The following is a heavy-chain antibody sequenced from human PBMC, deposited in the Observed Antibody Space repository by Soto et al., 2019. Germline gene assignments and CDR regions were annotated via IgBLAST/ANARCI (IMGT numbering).Heavy chain of an antibody. CDR3: ARGGPTGGSYKYNWFDP. CDR1: GGSISSGDFY. J-gene: IGHJ5*02. CDR2: ISYSGST. Sequence: PSETLSLTCTVSGGSISSGDFYWSWIRQPPWRGLEWIGYISYSGSTYYNTSLKSRVTISVDTSKNQFSLKLNSVTAADTAVYYCARGGPTGGSYKYNWFDPWGXGTLVNVSS. D-gene: IGHD2-15*01. V-gene: IGHV4-30-4*01.